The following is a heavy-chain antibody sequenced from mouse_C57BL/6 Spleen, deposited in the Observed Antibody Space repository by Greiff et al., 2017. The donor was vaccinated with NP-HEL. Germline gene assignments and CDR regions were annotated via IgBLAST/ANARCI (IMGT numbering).Heavy chain of an antibody. V-gene: IGHV5-17*01. J-gene: IGHJ1*03. Sequence: EVKLQESGGGLVKPGGSLKLSCAASGFTFSDYGMHWVRQAPEQGLEWVAYISSGSSTIYYADTVKGRFTISRDNAKNTLFLQMTRLRSEDTAMYYCAGGGWLLRGYFDVWGTGTTVTVSS. CDR3: AGGGWLLRGYFDV. CDR2: ISSGSSTI. CDR1: GFTFSDYG. D-gene: IGHD2-3*01.